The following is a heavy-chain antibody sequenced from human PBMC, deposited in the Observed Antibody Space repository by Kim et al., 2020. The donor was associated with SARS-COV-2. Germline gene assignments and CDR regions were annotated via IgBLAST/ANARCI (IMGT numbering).Heavy chain of an antibody. V-gene: IGHV4-4*07. CDR1: GDSITYFH. D-gene: IGHD6-19*01. Sequence: SETLSLTCTVSGDSITYFHWSWIRQPAGKGLEWIGRISTSGSTNYNPYLKSRVTMSVDRSKSQFSLKLSSVTAADTAVYYCSGWYGDWYYDVWGRGTLVTVSS. CDR2: ISTSGST. J-gene: IGHJ2*01. CDR3: SGWYGDWYYDV.